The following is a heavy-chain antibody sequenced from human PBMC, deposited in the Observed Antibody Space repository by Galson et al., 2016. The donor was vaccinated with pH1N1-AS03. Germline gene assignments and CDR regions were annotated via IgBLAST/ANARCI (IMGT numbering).Heavy chain of an antibody. D-gene: IGHD5-24*01. CDR3: ARGEGYNYYFDY. CDR2: IYPGDSDT. J-gene: IGHJ4*02. CDR1: GFRFTTYW. Sequence: ISCKASGFRFTTYWIAWVRQLPGKGLEWMGFIYPGDSDTKYSPSIQGQVTISADKSISTAYLRWNSLKASDTAMYYCARGEGYNYYFDYRGQGTPVTVPS. V-gene: IGHV5-51*01.